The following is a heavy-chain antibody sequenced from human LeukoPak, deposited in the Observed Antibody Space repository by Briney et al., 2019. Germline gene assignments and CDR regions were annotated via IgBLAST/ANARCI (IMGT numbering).Heavy chain of an antibody. J-gene: IGHJ4*02. CDR1: GYTFTSYG. D-gene: IGHD6-13*01. CDR3: ARESAAAGPPLDDY. V-gene: IGHV1-18*01. Sequence: ASVKVSCKASGYTFTSYGISWVRQAPGQGLEWMGWISAYNGNTNYAQKLQGRVTMTTDTSTSTAYMELRSLRSDDTAVYYCARESAAAGPPLDDYWGQGVLVTVSS. CDR2: ISAYNGNT.